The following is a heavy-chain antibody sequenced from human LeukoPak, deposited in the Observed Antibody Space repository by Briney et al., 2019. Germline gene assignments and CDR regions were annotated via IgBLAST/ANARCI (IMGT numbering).Heavy chain of an antibody. V-gene: IGHV3-64D*06. J-gene: IGHJ4*02. CDR3: VKDRWVDH. CDR2: ISSEGKTT. CDR1: GFIFSPYA. D-gene: IGHD6-13*01. Sequence: GGSLRLSCSASGFIFSPYAMHWVRQAPGKGLEYVSSISSEGKTTYYADSVKGRFTISRDNTKNTLYLQMSSLRPEDTAVYYCVKDRWVDHWGQGTLVTVSS.